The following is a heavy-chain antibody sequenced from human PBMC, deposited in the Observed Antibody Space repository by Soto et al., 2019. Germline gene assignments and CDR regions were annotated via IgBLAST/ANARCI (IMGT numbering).Heavy chain of an antibody. J-gene: IGHJ4*02. V-gene: IGHV4-59*01. CDR1: GGSISSYY. D-gene: IGHD3-3*01. CDR3: ARATIFGVVIDY. CDR2: IYYSGST. Sequence: SETLSLTCTVSGGSISSYYWSWIRQPPGKGLEWIGYIYYSGSTNYNPSLKSRVTISVDTSKNQFSLKLSSVTAADTAVYYCARATIFGVVIDYWGQGTLVTVSS.